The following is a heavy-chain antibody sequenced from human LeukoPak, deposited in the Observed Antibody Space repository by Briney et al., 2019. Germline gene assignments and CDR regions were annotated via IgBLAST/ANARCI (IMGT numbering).Heavy chain of an antibody. CDR2: INHSGSTT. CDR3: ARVGGPVPAALEDAFDL. D-gene: IGHD2-15*01. V-gene: IGHV4-34*01. CDR1: AESFSGYF. Sequence: SETLSLTCAVYAESFSGYFWNWIRQPPGKGLEWSGEINHSGSTTNYNPSLKSRVIMSADTSKNQFSLKLRSVTAADTALYYCARVGGPVPAALEDAFDLWGQGILVTVSS. J-gene: IGHJ3*01.